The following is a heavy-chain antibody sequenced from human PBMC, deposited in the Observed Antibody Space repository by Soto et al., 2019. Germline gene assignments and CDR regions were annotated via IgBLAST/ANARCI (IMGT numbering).Heavy chain of an antibody. J-gene: IGHJ4*02. CDR2: ISYDGSNK. Sequence: QVQLVESGGGVVQPGRSLRLSCAASGFTFSSYGMHWVRQAPGKGLEWVAVISYDGSNKYYADSVKGRFTISRDNSKNTLYLQMNSLRAEDTAVYYCAKDGSLRWTPYYFDYWGQGTLVTVSS. V-gene: IGHV3-30*18. CDR1: GFTFSSYG. D-gene: IGHD2-15*01. CDR3: AKDGSLRWTPYYFDY.